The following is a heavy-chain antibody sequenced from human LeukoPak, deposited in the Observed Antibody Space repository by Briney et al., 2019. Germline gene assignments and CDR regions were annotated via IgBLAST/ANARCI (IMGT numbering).Heavy chain of an antibody. CDR3: TRGAAGFDY. Sequence: GGSLRLSCAASGFTLSSYDMHWVRPATGKGLEWVSGIGKTGDTYYSGSVKGRFTISRENAKNSLYLEMNSLRAGDTAVYYCTRGAAGFDYWGQGTLVTVSS. CDR2: IGKTGDT. J-gene: IGHJ4*02. V-gene: IGHV3-13*04. D-gene: IGHD6-13*01. CDR1: GFTLSSYD.